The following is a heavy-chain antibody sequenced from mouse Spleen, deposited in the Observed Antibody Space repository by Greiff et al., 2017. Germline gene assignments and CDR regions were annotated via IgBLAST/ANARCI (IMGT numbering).Heavy chain of an antibody. CDR2: IYPGSGNT. CDR1: GYTFTDYY. D-gene: IGHD1-2*01. Sequence: QVQLQQSGAELVRPGASVKLSCKASGYTFTDYYINWVKQRPGQGLEWIARIYPGSGNTYYNEKFKGKATLTAEKSSSTAYMQLSSLTSEDSAVYFCARNYGYLYAMDYWGQGTSVTVSS. J-gene: IGHJ4*01. V-gene: IGHV1-76*01. CDR3: ARNYGYLYAMDY.